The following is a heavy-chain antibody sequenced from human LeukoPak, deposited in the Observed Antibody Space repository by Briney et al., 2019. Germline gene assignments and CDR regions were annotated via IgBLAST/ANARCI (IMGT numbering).Heavy chain of an antibody. Sequence: SETLSLTCTVSGGSISSYYWSWIRQPPGKGLEWIGEINHSGSTNYNPSLKSRVTISVDTSKNQFSLKLSSVTAADTAVYYCARAMVRGNYDYWGQGTLVTVSS. V-gene: IGHV4-34*01. CDR3: ARAMVRGNYDY. J-gene: IGHJ4*02. CDR2: INHSGST. CDR1: GGSISSYY. D-gene: IGHD3-10*01.